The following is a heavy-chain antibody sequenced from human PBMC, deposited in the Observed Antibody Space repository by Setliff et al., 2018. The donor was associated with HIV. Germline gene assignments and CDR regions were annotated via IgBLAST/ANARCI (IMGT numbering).Heavy chain of an antibody. J-gene: IGHJ1*01. Sequence: ASVKVSCKISGYTLTELSIHWVRKAPGKGLEWMANFDPEDGETFYAQKFQGRLTMTEDTSTDTAYMEPSSLRSDDTAMYYCATDPGYSSTWYSESFQHWGQGTVVTVSS. CDR1: GYTLTELS. V-gene: IGHV1-24*01. D-gene: IGHD6-13*01. CDR3: ATDPGYSSTWYSESFQH. CDR2: FDPEDGET.